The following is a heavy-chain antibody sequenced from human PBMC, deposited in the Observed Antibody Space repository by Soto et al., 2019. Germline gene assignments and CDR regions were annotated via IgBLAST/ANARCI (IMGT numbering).Heavy chain of an antibody. CDR1: GFTFSAYW. Sequence: EVQLVESGGGLVQTGGSLRLSCAASGFTFSAYWMSWVRQAPGKGLEWVANIKQAGSEKYYVDSVNGRFIISRDDAKYLLFLQVNSLRVEDTAVYYCAREKRANGYFDYWGQGTLVTVSS. CDR2: IKQAGSEK. D-gene: IGHD6-25*01. CDR3: AREKRANGYFDY. J-gene: IGHJ4*02. V-gene: IGHV3-7*01.